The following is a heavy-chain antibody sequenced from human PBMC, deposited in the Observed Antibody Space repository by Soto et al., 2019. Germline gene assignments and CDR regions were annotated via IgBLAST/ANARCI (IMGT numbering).Heavy chain of an antibody. CDR1: GYTLTELS. CDR2: FDPEDGET. D-gene: IGHD3-3*01. Sequence: VKVSCKVSGYTLTELSMHWVRQAPGKGLEWMGGFDPEDGETIYAQKFQGRVTMTEDTSTDTAYMELSSLRSEDTAVYYCATVFGVGHPSDYWGQGTLVTVSS. CDR3: ATVFGVGHPSDY. J-gene: IGHJ4*02. V-gene: IGHV1-24*01.